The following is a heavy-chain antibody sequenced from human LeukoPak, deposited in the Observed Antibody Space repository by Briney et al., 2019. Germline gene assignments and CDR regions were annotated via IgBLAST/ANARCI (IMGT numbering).Heavy chain of an antibody. V-gene: IGHV3-48*04. D-gene: IGHD3-22*01. CDR3: ARVGSYYYDSSGYYYPEAFDI. CDR2: IDTSSSTI. CDR1: GFTFNIYS. J-gene: IGHJ3*02. Sequence: PGGSLRLSCAASGFTFNIYSMNWVRQTPGKGLEWVSYIDTSSSTIYYADSVKGRFTISRDNAKNSLYLQMNSLRAEDTAVYYCARVGSYYYDSSGYYYPEAFDIWGQGTMVTVSS.